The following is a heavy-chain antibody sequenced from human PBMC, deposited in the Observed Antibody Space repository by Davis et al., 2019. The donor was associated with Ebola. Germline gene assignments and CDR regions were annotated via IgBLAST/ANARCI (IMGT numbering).Heavy chain of an antibody. Sequence: ASVKVSCKVSKNSLTEISMHWVRQAPGKGLEWMGGFDLEEGKTIDAQKFQGRVSMTTDASTTTAYLELRSLRSDDTAVYFCARGTYFDYWGQGTLVTVSS. J-gene: IGHJ4*02. D-gene: IGHD3-16*01. V-gene: IGHV1-24*01. CDR1: KNSLTEIS. CDR3: ARGTYFDY. CDR2: FDLEEGKT.